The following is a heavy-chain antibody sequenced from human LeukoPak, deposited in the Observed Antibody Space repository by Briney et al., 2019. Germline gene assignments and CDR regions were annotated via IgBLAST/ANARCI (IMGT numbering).Heavy chain of an antibody. CDR3: ARVNYYILTGQITFDY. CDR1: GGSISSGDYY. V-gene: IGHV4-30-4*08. CDR2: IYYSGST. J-gene: IGHJ4*02. D-gene: IGHD3-9*01. Sequence: SETLSLTSTVSGGSISSGDYYWRWISQPPGKGLEWIAYIYYSGSTYYNPSRKTLVTIPLTTTNNLFSLKLSSLTAADPSFYYCARVNYYILTGQITFDYWGQGTLVTVSS.